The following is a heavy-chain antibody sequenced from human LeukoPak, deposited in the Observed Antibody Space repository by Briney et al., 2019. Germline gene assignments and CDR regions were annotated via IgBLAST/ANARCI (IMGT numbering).Heavy chain of an antibody. CDR2: INSNGGST. D-gene: IGHD5-12*01. J-gene: IGHJ4*02. CDR3: VKSGYSTLSDVDY. Sequence: QPGRSLRLSCSASGFTFRNYAMHWVRQAPGKGLEFVSSINSNGGSTYYADSVKGRYIISRDNSKNALYLQMSSLRAEDTAVFYCVKSGYSTLSDVDYWGLGTRVTVSS. CDR1: GFTFRNYA. V-gene: IGHV3-64D*09.